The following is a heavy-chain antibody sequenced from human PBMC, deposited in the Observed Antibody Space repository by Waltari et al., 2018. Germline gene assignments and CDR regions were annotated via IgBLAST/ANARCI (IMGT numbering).Heavy chain of an antibody. V-gene: IGHV1-69*13. CDR2: IIPSFGTA. CDR3: VSSARSGYYPLGNFQH. J-gene: IGHJ1*01. Sequence: QVQLVQSGAEVKKPGSSVKVSCKASGGTFSSYAISWVRQAPGQGLEWMGRIIPSFGTANYAQKFQGRVTITADKSTSTAYMELSSLRSEDTAVYYCVSSARSGYYPLGNFQHWGQGTLVTVSS. CDR1: GGTFSSYA. D-gene: IGHD3-3*01.